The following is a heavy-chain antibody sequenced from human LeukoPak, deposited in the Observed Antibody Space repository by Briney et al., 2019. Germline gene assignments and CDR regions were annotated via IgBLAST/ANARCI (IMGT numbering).Heavy chain of an antibody. CDR3: ARIANDGDREDY. Sequence: SGPALVKPTQTLTLTCTFSGFSLSTSGMCVSWIRQPPGKAPEWLARIDWDDDKYYSTSLKTRLTISKDTSKNQVVLTMTNMDPVDTATYYCARIANDGDREDYSGQGTLVTVSS. D-gene: IGHD4-17*01. V-gene: IGHV2-70*11. CDR1: GFSLSTSGMC. J-gene: IGHJ4*02. CDR2: IDWDDDK.